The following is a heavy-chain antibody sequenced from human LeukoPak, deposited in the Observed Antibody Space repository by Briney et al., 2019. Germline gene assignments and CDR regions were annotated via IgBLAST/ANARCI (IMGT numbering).Heavy chain of an antibody. CDR2: ISSDGSNT. V-gene: IGHV3-30*18. CDR1: GFTFISYG. J-gene: IGHJ6*02. CDR3: AKDLKTGPPAYYHHCYSMDV. D-gene: IGHD1-14*01. Sequence: GGTLRLSCAASGFTFISYGMHWVRQTPGKGLEWVAVISSDGSNTFYADSVKGRFTISRDNSKNTLFLQMSSLKTEDTAVFYCAKDLKTGPPAYYHHCYSMDVWGQGTTVTVSS.